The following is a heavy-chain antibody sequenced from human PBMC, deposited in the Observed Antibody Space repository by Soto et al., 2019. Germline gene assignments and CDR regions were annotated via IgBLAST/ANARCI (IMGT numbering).Heavy chain of an antibody. D-gene: IGHD3-10*01. Sequence: GGSLRLSCAASGFTFSGSAMHWVRQASGKGLEWVCRIRSKANSYATAYAASVKGRFTISRDDSKNTAYLQMNSLKTEDTAVYYCTRVQAMVRGVLGYYYGMDVWGQGTTVTVSS. V-gene: IGHV3-73*01. CDR1: GFTFSGSA. CDR3: TRVQAMVRGVLGYYYGMDV. J-gene: IGHJ6*02. CDR2: IRSKANSYAT.